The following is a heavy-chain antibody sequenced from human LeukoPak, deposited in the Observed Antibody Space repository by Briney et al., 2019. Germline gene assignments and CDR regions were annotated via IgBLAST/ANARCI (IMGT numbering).Heavy chain of an antibody. D-gene: IGHD3-10*01. CDR3: ARETGGSGSYYEGFDY. CDR1: GGTFSSYA. Sequence: GSSVTVSCKASGGTFSSYAISWVRQAPGQGLEWMGGIIPIFGTANYAQKFQGRVTITADKSTSTAYMELSSLRSEDTAVYYCARETGGSGSYYEGFDYWGQGTLVTVSS. CDR2: IIPIFGTA. V-gene: IGHV1-69*06. J-gene: IGHJ4*02.